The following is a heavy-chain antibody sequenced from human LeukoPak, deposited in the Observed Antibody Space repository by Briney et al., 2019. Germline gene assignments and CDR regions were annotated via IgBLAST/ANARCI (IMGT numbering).Heavy chain of an antibody. CDR3: AKATWIQLSYYFDY. J-gene: IGHJ4*02. CDR2: ISANGGRT. V-gene: IGHV3-23*01. Sequence: PGGSLRLSCVTSGFTFSNFAMSWVRQAPGKGLEWVSSISANGGRTFYADSVKGRVSISRDTSKSTLYLQMNSLRAEDTAVYYCAKATWIQLSYYFDYWGQGTLVTVSS. D-gene: IGHD5-18*01. CDR1: GFTFSNFA.